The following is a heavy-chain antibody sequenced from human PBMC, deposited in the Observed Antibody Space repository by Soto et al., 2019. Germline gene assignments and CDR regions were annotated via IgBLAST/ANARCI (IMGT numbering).Heavy chain of an antibody. CDR2: FYCDGRT. Sequence: SETLSLTCIVSGASFSDANYYWVWIRQPPGEGLEWVGSFYCDGRTYYNASLKSRVSISVDTSKNHFSLMLTSVAAADTADYYCASRSRIVVAPTWGQGTLVTVSS. CDR1: GASFSDANYY. D-gene: IGHD6-19*01. CDR3: ASRSRIVVAPT. J-gene: IGHJ4*02. V-gene: IGHV4-39*02.